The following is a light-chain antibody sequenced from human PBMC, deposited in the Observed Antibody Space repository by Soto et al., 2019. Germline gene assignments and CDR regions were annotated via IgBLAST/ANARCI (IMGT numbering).Light chain of an antibody. CDR1: SSDVGGYNY. CDR2: DVI. CDR3: CSYAGSSLGV. V-gene: IGLV2-11*01. J-gene: IGLJ3*02. Sequence: QSALTQPRSVSGSPGQSVTISCTGTSSDVGGYNYVSWYQQHPGKAPQLVIYDVIKRPSGVPDRFSGSKSGNTASLTISGLQAEDEADYYCCSYAGSSLGVFGGGTKLTVL.